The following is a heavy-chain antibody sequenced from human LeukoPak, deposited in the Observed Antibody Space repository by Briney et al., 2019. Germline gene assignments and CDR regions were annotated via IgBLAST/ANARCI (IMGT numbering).Heavy chain of an antibody. CDR2: VNHSGST. CDR1: GESFSGYY. J-gene: IGHJ5*02. Sequence: PSETLSLTCAVYGESFSGYYWSWIRQPPGKGLEWIGEVNHSGSTNYNPSLESRVTISVDTSKNQFSLKLSSVTAADTAVYYCARRPGNTVVPAARVGWFDPWGQGTLVTVSS. CDR3: ARRPGNTVVPAARVGWFDP. D-gene: IGHD2-2*01. V-gene: IGHV4-34*01.